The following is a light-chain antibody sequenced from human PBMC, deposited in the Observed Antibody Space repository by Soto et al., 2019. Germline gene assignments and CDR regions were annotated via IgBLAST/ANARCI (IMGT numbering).Light chain of an antibody. Sequence: QSALTQPASVSGSPGQSITISCTGTSSDVGSYNLVSWYLQYPGKAPKLMIYEGSKRPSGVSNRFSGSKSGNTASLTISGLQAEAEADYYCCSYAAGSTLVFGGGTKLTVL. CDR1: SSDVGSYNL. CDR2: EGS. V-gene: IGLV2-23*01. CDR3: CSYAAGSTLV. J-gene: IGLJ3*02.